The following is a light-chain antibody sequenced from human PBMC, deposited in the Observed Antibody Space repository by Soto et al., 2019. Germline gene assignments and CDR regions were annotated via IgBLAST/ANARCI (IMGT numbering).Light chain of an antibody. V-gene: IGKV3-20*01. CDR3: HYYGGSPT. CDR2: DAS. CDR1: QTFVSTY. J-gene: IGKJ4*01. Sequence: ELVSTQSPGTLSLSPGHRATLSCRASQTFVSTYLAWYQQKPGQAPRLLIYDASNRATGIPDRFSGSGSGPDFTLTISRLEPEDFAVYYCHYYGGSPTFGGGTKVDIK.